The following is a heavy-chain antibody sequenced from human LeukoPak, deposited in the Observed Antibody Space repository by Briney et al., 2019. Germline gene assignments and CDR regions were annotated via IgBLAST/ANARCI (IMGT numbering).Heavy chain of an antibody. V-gene: IGHV1-69*06. D-gene: IGHD3-9*01. CDR1: GGTFSSYA. J-gene: IGHJ5*02. Sequence: SVKVSCKASGGTFSSYAISWVRQAPGQGLEWMGGIIPIFGTANYAQKFQGRVTITADKSTSTAYMELSSLRSEDTAVYYCARAGPGVYYYILTGQNWFDPWGQGTLVAVSS. CDR3: ARAGPGVYYYILTGQNWFDP. CDR2: IIPIFGTA.